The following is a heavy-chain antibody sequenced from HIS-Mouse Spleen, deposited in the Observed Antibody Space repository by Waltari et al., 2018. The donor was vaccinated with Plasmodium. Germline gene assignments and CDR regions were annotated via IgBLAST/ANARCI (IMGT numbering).Heavy chain of an antibody. CDR1: GGSFSGYY. CDR3: ARGRRIVVVTAPRGFFDY. V-gene: IGHV4-34*01. Sequence: QVQLQPWGAGLLKPSETLSLTCAVYGGSFSGYYWRWIRQPPGKGLEWIGEINHSGSTNYNPSLKSRVTISVDTSKNQFSLKLSSVTAADTAVYYCARGRRIVVVTAPRGFFDYWGQGTLVTVSS. D-gene: IGHD2-21*02. J-gene: IGHJ4*02. CDR2: INHSGST.